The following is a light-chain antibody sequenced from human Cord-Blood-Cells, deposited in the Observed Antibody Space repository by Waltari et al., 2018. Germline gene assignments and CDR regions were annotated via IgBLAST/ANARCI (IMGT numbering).Light chain of an antibody. CDR3: CSYAGSYTYV. J-gene: IGLJ1*01. CDR2: DVS. CDR1: SRDVGGYNY. V-gene: IGLV2-11*01. Sequence: QSALTQPRSVSGSPGQSVTIPCTGTSRDVGGYNYVPWYQQHPGKAPKLMIYDVSTRPAGVPDRFSGSKSGNTASLTISGLQAEDEADYYCCSYAGSYTYVFGTGTKVTVL.